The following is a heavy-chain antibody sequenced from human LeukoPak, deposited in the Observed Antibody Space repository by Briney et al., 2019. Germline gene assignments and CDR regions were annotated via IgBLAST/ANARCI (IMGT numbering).Heavy chain of an antibody. CDR2: ISSSSSYI. Sequence: GGSLRLSRAASRFTFSTYTMNWVRQAPGKGLEWVSSISSSSSYIYYADSVKGRFTISRDNAKNSLYLQMNTLRAEDTAVYYCARDRTTVTTFDYWGQGTLVTVSS. D-gene: IGHD4-17*01. J-gene: IGHJ4*02. V-gene: IGHV3-21*01. CDR1: RFTFSTYT. CDR3: ARDRTTVTTFDY.